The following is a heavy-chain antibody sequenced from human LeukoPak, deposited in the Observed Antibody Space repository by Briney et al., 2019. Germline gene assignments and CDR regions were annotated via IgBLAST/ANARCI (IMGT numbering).Heavy chain of an antibody. D-gene: IGHD1-26*01. Sequence: GGSLRLSCVASGFTFRDYGMHWVRQAPGKGLEWVAVILNDGSKKYHADSVTGRFIISRDDSKNTLDLQMDSLRVEDTAVYYCARDRSGSYPETYGMDVWGQGTTVTVSS. V-gene: IGHV3-33*01. CDR3: ARDRSGSYPETYGMDV. CDR2: ILNDGSKK. J-gene: IGHJ6*02. CDR1: GFTFRDYG.